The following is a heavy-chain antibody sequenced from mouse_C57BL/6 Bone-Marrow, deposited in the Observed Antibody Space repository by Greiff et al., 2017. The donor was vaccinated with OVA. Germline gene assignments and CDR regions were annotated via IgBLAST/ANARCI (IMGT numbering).Heavy chain of an antibody. CDR1: GFTFSDYY. J-gene: IGHJ2*01. CDR3: ARDRDTTVVATRIFDY. V-gene: IGHV5-12*01. D-gene: IGHD1-1*01. Sequence: EVKLMESGGGLVQPGGSLKLSCAASGFTFSDYYMYWVRQTPEKRLEWVAYISNGGGSTYYPDNVKGRFTISRDNAKNNLYLQMSHLKSEDTAMYYCARDRDTTVVATRIFDYWGQGTTLTVSS. CDR2: ISNGGGST.